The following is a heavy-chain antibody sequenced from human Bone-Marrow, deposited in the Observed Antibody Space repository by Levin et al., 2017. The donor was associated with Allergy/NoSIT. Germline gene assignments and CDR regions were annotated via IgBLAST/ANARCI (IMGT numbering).Heavy chain of an antibody. CDR1: GFTFSDYY. Sequence: GGSLRLSCAASGFTFSDYYMAWIRQAPGTGLEWVSYISDSGGQTYYGDSVKGRFTISRDNARNSLYLQMSSLGADDTAVYFCARRLPYTPPYPVEWGQGARVTVTS. D-gene: IGHD2-15*01. J-gene: IGHJ1*01. CDR2: ISDSGGQT. V-gene: IGHV3-11*01. CDR3: ARRLPYTPPYPVE.